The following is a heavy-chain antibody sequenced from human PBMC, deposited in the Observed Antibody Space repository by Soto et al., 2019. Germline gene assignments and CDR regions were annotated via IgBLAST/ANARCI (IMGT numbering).Heavy chain of an antibody. CDR1: GFSFSIYG. V-gene: IGHV3-33*01. Sequence: GCSLKLCCAASGFSFSIYGVHWFRQAPGKGLEWVAVIWYDGSNKYYADSVKGRFTISRDNSKNTLYLQMNSLRAEDTAVYYCARGAGVNYYYYYYGMDVWGQGTTVTVSS. J-gene: IGHJ6*02. CDR3: ARGAGVNYYYYYYGMDV. CDR2: IWYDGSNK. D-gene: IGHD3-10*01.